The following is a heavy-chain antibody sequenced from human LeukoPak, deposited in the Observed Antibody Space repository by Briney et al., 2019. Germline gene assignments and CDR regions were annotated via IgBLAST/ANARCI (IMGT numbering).Heavy chain of an antibody. CDR3: ATDQRYAFDY. CDR2: IRTSSEGANLA. Sequence: GGSLRLSCATSGFIFRDYPMNWVRQAPGKGLEWVSNIRTSSEGANLAFYADSVKGRVTFSRDDAKNTLYLHMHSLRDDDTAVYYCATDQRYAFDYWGQGILVTVSS. D-gene: IGHD3-9*01. CDR1: GFIFRDYP. J-gene: IGHJ4*02. V-gene: IGHV3-21*05.